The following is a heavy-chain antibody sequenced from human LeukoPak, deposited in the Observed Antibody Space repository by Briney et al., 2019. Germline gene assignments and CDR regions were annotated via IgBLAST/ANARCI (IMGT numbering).Heavy chain of an antibody. CDR3: ASRRRGYSYGYVGY. D-gene: IGHD5-18*01. CDR1: GWSFSGYY. Sequence: SETLSLTCAVYGWSFSGYYWSWIRQPPGKGLEWIGEINHSGSTNYNPSLKSRVTISVDTSKNQFSLKLSSVTAADTAVYYCASRRRGYSYGYVGYWGQGTLVTVSS. CDR2: INHSGST. J-gene: IGHJ4*02. V-gene: IGHV4-34*01.